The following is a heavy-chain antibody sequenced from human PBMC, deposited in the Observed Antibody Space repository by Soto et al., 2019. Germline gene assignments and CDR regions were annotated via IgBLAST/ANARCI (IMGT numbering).Heavy chain of an antibody. CDR3: ARHGPRVYYDNSDYYYYGMDV. CDR1: GYNFTNYW. CDR2: KYPGDSDT. V-gene: IGHV5-51*01. D-gene: IGHD3-22*01. J-gene: IGHJ6*02. Sequence: PGESLKISCKGSGYNFTNYWIGWVRQMPGTGLEWMGIKYPGDSDTRYSPSFHGQVTISVDKSISTAYLQWTSLKASDTAMYYCARHGPRVYYDNSDYYYYGMDVWGQGTTVTVSS.